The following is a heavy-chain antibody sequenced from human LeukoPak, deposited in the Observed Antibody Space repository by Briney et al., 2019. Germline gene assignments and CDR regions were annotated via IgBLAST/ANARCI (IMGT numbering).Heavy chain of an antibody. J-gene: IGHJ5*02. CDR2: ISHDGSNK. CDR3: ARAALLGSFDP. D-gene: IGHD3-16*01. Sequence: GGSLRLSCAASGFIFSSYGIHWVRQAPDKGLEWVAVISHDGSNKYYADSVKGRFTISRDNSKNTLYLQMNSLRAEDTAVYYCARAALLGSFDPWGQGTLVTVSS. CDR1: GFIFSSYG. V-gene: IGHV3-30*03.